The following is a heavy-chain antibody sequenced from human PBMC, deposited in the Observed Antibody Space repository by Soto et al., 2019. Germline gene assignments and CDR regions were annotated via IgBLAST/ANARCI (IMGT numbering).Heavy chain of an antibody. J-gene: IGHJ5*02. CDR3: ARDQADTAMVIKEGAWFDP. Sequence: PSETLSLTCTVSGGSISSYYWSWIRQPPGKGLEWIGYIYYSGSTNYNPSLKSRVTISVDTSKNQFSLKLSSVTAADTAVYYCARDQADTAMVIKEGAWFDPWGQGTLVTVSS. CDR2: IYYSGST. D-gene: IGHD5-18*01. CDR1: GGSISSYY. V-gene: IGHV4-59*01.